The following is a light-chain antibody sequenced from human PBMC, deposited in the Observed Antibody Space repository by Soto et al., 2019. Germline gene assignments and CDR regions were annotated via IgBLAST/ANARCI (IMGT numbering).Light chain of an antibody. J-gene: IGKJ1*01. Sequence: EIVMTQSPRSLPVTPGEPASISCRSSHSLLSVNGYNYLDWYLQRPGQSPQLLIYLAYRRAPGVPDRFSGSGSDTDFTLIIGRVEAEDVGVYYCMQARQTPWTFGQGTRADFK. CDR2: LAY. V-gene: IGKV2-28*01. CDR1: HSLLSVNGYNY. CDR3: MQARQTPWT.